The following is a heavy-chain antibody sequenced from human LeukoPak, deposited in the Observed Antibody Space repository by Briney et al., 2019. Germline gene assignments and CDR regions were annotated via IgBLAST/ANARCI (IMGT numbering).Heavy chain of an antibody. CDR2: IYYSGST. D-gene: IGHD7-27*01. CDR3: ARHSGP. Sequence: TLSXXXXXSXXXXSGSSXYWGWIRQPPGKGLEWIGSIYYSGSTYYNPSLKSRVTISVDTSKNQFSLKLNSVTATDTAVYYCARHSGPWGQGTLVTVSS. V-gene: IGHV4-39*01. J-gene: IGHJ4*02. CDR1: XXXXSGSSXY.